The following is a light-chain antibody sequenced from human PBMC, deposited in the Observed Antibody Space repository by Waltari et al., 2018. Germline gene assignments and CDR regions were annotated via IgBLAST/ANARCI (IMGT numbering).Light chain of an antibody. CDR1: QDISSY. J-gene: IGKJ5*01. Sequence: DIHMTQSPSSLSASVGHGVTITCRASQDISSYLAWSQQKPGRAPRSLIYAASRLESGAPSRFSGSGSGTDFTLTITGLQPEDFATYYCQQYLSYPITFGQGTRLELK. V-gene: IGKV1-16*01. CDR2: AAS. CDR3: QQYLSYPIT.